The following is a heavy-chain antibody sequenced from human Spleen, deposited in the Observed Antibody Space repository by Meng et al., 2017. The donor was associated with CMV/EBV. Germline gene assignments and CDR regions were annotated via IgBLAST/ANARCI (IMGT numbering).Heavy chain of an antibody. CDR2: INSDGSST. CDR1: EFTFSSYW. CDR3: ARGSTVTTHWYFDL. V-gene: IGHV3-74*01. J-gene: IGHJ2*01. D-gene: IGHD4-17*01. Sequence: AYEFTFSSYWMHWVRQAPGKGLVWVSRINSDGSSTSYADSVKGRFTISRDNAKNTLYLQMNSLRAKDTAVYYCARGSTVTTHWYFDLWGRGTLVTVSS.